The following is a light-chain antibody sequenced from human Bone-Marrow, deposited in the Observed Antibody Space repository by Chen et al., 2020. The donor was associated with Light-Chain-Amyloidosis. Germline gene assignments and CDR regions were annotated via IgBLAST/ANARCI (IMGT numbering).Light chain of an antibody. CDR3: QQYGNSPWT. CDR1: QSVSDNF. Sequence: EIVLTQSPGTLSLSAGERATLSCRASQSVSDNFLAWYQQKPGQAPRLLIYAASRRATGIPDVFSGSGSGTDFTITISRLEPEDFAVYYCQQYGNSPWTFGQGTKVEIK. CDR2: AAS. J-gene: IGKJ1*01. V-gene: IGKV3-20*01.